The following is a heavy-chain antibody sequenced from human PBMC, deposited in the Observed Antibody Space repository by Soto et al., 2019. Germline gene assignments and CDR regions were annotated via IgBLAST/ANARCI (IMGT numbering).Heavy chain of an antibody. V-gene: IGHV4-31*03. CDR2: IYYSGST. CDR3: ASLLTDYYYYYGMDV. D-gene: IGHD3-9*01. Sequence: SETLSLTCTVSGGSISSGGYYWSWIRQHPGKGLEWIGYIYYSGSTYYNPSLKSRVTISVDTSKNQFSLKLSSVTAADTAVYYCASLLTDYYYYYGMDVWGQGTTGTVS. CDR1: GGSISSGGYY. J-gene: IGHJ6*02.